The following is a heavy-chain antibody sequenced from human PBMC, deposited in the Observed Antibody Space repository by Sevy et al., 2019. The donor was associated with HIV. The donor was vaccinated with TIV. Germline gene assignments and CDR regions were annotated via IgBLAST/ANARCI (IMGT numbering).Heavy chain of an antibody. Sequence: GGSLRLSCAASGFTFSSYAMHWVRQAPGKGLEWVAVISYDGSNKYYADSVKGRFTISRDNSKNTLYLQMNSLRAEDTAVYYCARDFIYRNYYYYGMDVWGRGTTVTVSS. V-gene: IGHV3-30-3*01. CDR3: ARDFIYRNYYYYGMDV. CDR2: ISYDGSNK. CDR1: GFTFSSYA. J-gene: IGHJ6*02. D-gene: IGHD3-16*02.